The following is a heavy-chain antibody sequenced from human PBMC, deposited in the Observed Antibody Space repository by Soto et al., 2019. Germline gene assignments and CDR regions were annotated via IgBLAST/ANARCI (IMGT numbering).Heavy chain of an antibody. CDR3: ARRYGPGFDY. V-gene: IGHV4-59*08. J-gene: IGHJ4*02. D-gene: IGHD4-17*01. CDR1: GGSISSYY. Sequence: PSGTLSLTCTVSGGSISSYYWSWIRQPPGKGLEWIGYIYYSGSTNYNPSLKSRVTISVDTSKNQFSLKLSSVTAADTAVYYCARRYGPGFDYWGQGTLVTVSS. CDR2: IYYSGST.